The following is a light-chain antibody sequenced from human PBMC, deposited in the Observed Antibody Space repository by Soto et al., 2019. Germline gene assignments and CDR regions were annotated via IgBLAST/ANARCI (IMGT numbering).Light chain of an antibody. V-gene: IGLV2-8*01. CDR1: SSDVGGYYY. CDR3: SPYAGSNSFV. Sequence: QSALTQPPSASGSPGQSVTISCTGTSSDVGGYYYVSWYQQHPGKAPKLMIYEVSKRPSGVPDRFSGSKSGNTASLTVSGLQAEDEADYYCSPYAGSNSFVFGTGTKVTVL. CDR2: EVS. J-gene: IGLJ1*01.